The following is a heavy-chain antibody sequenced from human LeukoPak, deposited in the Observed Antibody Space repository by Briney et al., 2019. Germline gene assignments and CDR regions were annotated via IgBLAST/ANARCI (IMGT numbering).Heavy chain of an antibody. CDR3: ARGDLAYYFDY. CDR1: DVSISSSSYY. J-gene: IGHJ4*02. Sequence: SETLSLTCTVSDVSISSSSYYWGWIRQPPGKGLEWIGSIYYSGSTYYNPSLKSRVTISVDTSKNQFSLKLSSVTAADTAVYYCARGDLAYYFDYWGQGTLVTVSS. V-gene: IGHV4-39*01. D-gene: IGHD3-10*01. CDR2: IYYSGST.